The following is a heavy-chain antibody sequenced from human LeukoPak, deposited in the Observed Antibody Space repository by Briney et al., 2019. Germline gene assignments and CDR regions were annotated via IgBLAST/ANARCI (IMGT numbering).Heavy chain of an antibody. CDR1: GFTFSTYS. CDR3: ARRSEFGVLYYMDV. Sequence: GGSLRLSCAASGFTFSTYSMNWVRQAPGKGLEWVSYISGSSGTIYYADSVKGRFTISRDNARNSLYLQMNSLRDEDTAVYYCARRSEFGVLYYMDVWGKGTTVTVSS. D-gene: IGHD3-16*01. V-gene: IGHV3-48*02. J-gene: IGHJ6*03. CDR2: ISGSSGTI.